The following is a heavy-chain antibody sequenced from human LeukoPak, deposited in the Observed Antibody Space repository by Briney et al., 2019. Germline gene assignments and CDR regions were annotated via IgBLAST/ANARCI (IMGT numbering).Heavy chain of an antibody. V-gene: IGHV3-23*01. CDR3: AKDLSSGTGRGFDY. J-gene: IGHJ4*02. CDR2: IRGSGETT. Sequence: GGSLRLSCAASGFPFSAYAMSWVRQAGGKGLEWVSGIRGSGETTYYAASVKGRFITQRDNSKNTLYLQMNSLRAEDTDIYFCAKDLSSGTGRGFDYWGQGTLVTVSS. CDR1: GFPFSAYA. D-gene: IGHD3/OR15-3a*01.